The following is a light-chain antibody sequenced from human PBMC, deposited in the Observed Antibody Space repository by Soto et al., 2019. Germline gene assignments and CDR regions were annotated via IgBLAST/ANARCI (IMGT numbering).Light chain of an antibody. V-gene: IGKV1-5*03. CDR3: QKYEDSSL. J-gene: IGKJ4*01. CDR2: KAS. CDR1: QSISTW. Sequence: DIQMTQSPSTLSASVGERVTITCRASQSISTWLAWYQQKPGKAPKLLIYKASSLESEVPSRFSGSGSGTEFTLTIDSLQPDDFATYYCQKYEDSSLFXGGTKVDFK.